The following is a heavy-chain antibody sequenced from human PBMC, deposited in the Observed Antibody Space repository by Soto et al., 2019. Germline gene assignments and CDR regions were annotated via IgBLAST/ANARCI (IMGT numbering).Heavy chain of an antibody. CDR3: ARGSGYYYWDDY. CDR1: GGTFSSYA. Sequence: ASVKVSCKASGGTFSSYAISWVRPAPGQGLEWMGWINAGNGNTKYSQKFQGRVTITRDTSASTAYMELSSLRSEDTAVYYCARGSGYYYWDDYWGQGTLVTVSS. CDR2: INAGNGNT. D-gene: IGHD3-22*01. J-gene: IGHJ4*02. V-gene: IGHV1-3*01.